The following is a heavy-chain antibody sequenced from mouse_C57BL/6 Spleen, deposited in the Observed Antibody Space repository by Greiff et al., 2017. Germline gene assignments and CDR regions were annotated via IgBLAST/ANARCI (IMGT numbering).Heavy chain of an antibody. J-gene: IGHJ2*01. V-gene: IGHV1-64*01. CDR3: ARETGTYYFDY. Sequence: QVQLQQPGAELVEPGASVKLSCKASGYTFTSYWMHWVKQRPGQGLEWIGMIHPNSGSTNYNEKFKSKATLTVDKSSSTAYMQLSSLTSEDSAVYYCARETGTYYFDYWGQGTTLTVSS. CDR1: GYTFTSYW. CDR2: IHPNSGST. D-gene: IGHD4-1*01.